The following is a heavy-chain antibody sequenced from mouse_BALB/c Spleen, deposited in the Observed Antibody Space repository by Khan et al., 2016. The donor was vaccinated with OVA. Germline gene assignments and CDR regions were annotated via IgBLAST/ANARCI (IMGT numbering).Heavy chain of an antibody. CDR3: AKIYDGYHQAWFAY. Sequence: EVKLQESGGGLVKPGGSLKLSCAASGFTFSDYYMYWVRQTPEKRLEWVATISDGGSYTYYPDSVKGRFTISRDNAKNNLYLQMSSLKSEDTAMYYCAKIYDGYHQAWFAYWGQGTLVTVSA. J-gene: IGHJ3*01. CDR2: ISDGGSYT. CDR1: GFTFSDYY. D-gene: IGHD2-3*01. V-gene: IGHV5-4*02.